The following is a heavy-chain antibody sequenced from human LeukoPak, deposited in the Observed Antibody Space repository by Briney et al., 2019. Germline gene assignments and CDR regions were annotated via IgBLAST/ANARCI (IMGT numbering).Heavy chain of an antibody. CDR3: ARAPGVALAFDI. Sequence: SETLSLTCTVSGGSISSSSYYWGWIRQPPGKGLEWIGSIYYSGSTYYNPSLKSRVTISVDTSKNQFSLKLSSVTAADTAVYYCARAPGVALAFDIWGQGTMVTVSS. D-gene: IGHD5-12*01. CDR2: IYYSGST. V-gene: IGHV4-39*01. CDR1: GGSISSSSYY. J-gene: IGHJ3*02.